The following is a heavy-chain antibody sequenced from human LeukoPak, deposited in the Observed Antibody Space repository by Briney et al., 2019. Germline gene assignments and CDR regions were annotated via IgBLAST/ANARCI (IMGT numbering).Heavy chain of an antibody. V-gene: IGHV3-48*01. CDR2: ISSSSSTI. CDR3: ASSIVGATTFGAFDI. CDR1: GFTFSSYS. J-gene: IGHJ3*02. D-gene: IGHD1-26*01. Sequence: GGSLRLSCAASGFTFSSYSMNWVRQAPGKGLEWVSYISSSSSTIYYADSVKGRFTISRDNSKNTLYLQMNSLRAEDTAVYYCASSIVGATTFGAFDIWGQGTMVTVSS.